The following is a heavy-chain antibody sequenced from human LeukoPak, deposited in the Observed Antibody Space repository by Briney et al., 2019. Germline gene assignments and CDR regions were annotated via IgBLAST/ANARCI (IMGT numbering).Heavy chain of an antibody. Sequence: SVKVSRKASGGTFSSYAISWVRQTPGQGLEWMGRIIPIFGTANYAQKFQGRVTITADKSTSTAYMELSSLRSEDTAVYYCARDLEAGEGGYSYGLLHYYMDVWGKGTTVTVSS. J-gene: IGHJ6*03. V-gene: IGHV1-69*06. CDR3: ARDLEAGEGGYSYGLLHYYMDV. CDR1: GGTFSSYA. D-gene: IGHD5-18*01. CDR2: IIPIFGTA.